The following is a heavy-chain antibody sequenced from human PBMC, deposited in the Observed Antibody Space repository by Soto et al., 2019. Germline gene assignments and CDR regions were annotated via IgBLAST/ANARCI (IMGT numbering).Heavy chain of an antibody. CDR2: ISYDGSNK. D-gene: IGHD3-3*01. Sequence: QVQLVESGGGVVQPGRSLRLSCAASGFTFSSYGMHWVRQAPGKGLEWVAVISYDGSNKYYADSVKGRFTISRDNSKNTLYLQMNSLRAEDTAVYYCAKDFWSGYPPPYGMDVWGQGTTVTASS. J-gene: IGHJ6*02. CDR3: AKDFWSGYPPPYGMDV. V-gene: IGHV3-30*18. CDR1: GFTFSSYG.